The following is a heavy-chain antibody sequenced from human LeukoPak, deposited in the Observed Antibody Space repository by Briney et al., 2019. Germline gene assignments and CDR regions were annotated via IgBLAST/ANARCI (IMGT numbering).Heavy chain of an antibody. V-gene: IGHV4-59*01. CDR2: FYYTGST. Sequence: PSETPSLTCTVSGGSISTYFWGWIRQPPGKGLKWMGYFYYTGSTYYSSSLKSRVTISMDTSKNQFSLKLISVTAADAAVYYCARVRSYCSGGSCYPYYFDYWGQGTLVTVSS. D-gene: IGHD2-15*01. CDR3: ARVRSYCSGGSCYPYYFDY. CDR1: GGSISTYF. J-gene: IGHJ4*02.